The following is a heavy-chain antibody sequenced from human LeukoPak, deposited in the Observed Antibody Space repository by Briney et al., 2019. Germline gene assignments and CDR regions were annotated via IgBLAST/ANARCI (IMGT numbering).Heavy chain of an antibody. J-gene: IGHJ4*02. D-gene: IGHD3-3*01. CDR1: GGSFSGYY. CDR3: ARGQGSGFWSGYYSYYFDY. CDR2: INHSGST. V-gene: IGHV4-34*01. Sequence: SETLSLTCAVYGGSFSGYYWSWIRQPPGKGLEWIGEINHSGSTNYNPSLKSRVTISVDTSKNQFSLKLSSVTAADTAVYYCARGQGSGFWSGYYSYYFDYWGQGTLVTVSP.